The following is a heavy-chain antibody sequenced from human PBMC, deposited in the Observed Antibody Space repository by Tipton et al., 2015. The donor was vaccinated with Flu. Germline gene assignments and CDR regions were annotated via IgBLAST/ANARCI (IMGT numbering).Heavy chain of an antibody. CDR2: IIPILGIA. D-gene: IGHD6-6*01. V-gene: IGHV1-69*09. J-gene: IGHJ6*02. Sequence: QLVQSGAEVKKPGSSVKVSCKASGGTFSSYAISWVRQAPGQGLEWMGRIIPILGIANYAQKFQGRVTITADKSTSTAYMELSSLRSEDTAVYYCAMSRIAASGGYYYGMDVWGQGTTVTVSS. CDR1: GGTFSSYA. CDR3: AMSRIAASGGYYYGMDV.